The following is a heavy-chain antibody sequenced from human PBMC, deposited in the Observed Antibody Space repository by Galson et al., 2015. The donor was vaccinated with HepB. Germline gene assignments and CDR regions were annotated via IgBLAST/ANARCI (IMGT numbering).Heavy chain of an antibody. J-gene: IGHJ3*02. V-gene: IGHV4-39*01. CDR2: IYYSGST. Sequence: TLSLTCTVSGGSISSSSYYWGWIRQPPGKGLEWIGSIYYSGSTYYNPSLKSRVTIFVDTSKNQFSLKLSSVTAADTAVYYCARPLNWADAFDIWGQGTMVTVSS. CDR1: GGSISSSSYY. D-gene: IGHD7-27*01. CDR3: ARPLNWADAFDI.